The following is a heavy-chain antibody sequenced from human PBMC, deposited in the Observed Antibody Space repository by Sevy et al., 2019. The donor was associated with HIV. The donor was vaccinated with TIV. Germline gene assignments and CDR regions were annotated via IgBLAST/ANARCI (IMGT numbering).Heavy chain of an antibody. CDR3: TTDGGGYNYGYSFDY. D-gene: IGHD5-18*01. Sequence: GGSLRLSCAASGFTFSNAWMNWVRQAPGKGLEWVGRIKSKTDGGNTDYAAPVKGRFTISRDDSKNTLYLQMNSLKTEDTAVYYCTTDGGGYNYGYSFDYWGQGTLVTVSS. V-gene: IGHV3-15*07. CDR2: IKSKTDGGNT. J-gene: IGHJ4*02. CDR1: GFTFSNAW.